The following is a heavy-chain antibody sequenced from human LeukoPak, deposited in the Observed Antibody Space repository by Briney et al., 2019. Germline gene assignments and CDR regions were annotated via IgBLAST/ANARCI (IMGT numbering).Heavy chain of an antibody. CDR2: IYYSGST. CDR3: ARHPHYYDSSGPPFDP. Sequence: SETLSLTCTVSGGYISSYYWSWIRQPPGKGLEWIGYIYYSGSTNYNPSLKSRVTISVDTSKNQFSLKLSSVTAADTAVYYCARHPHYYDSSGPPFDPWGKGTLVTVSS. J-gene: IGHJ5*02. D-gene: IGHD3-22*01. CDR1: GGYISSYY. V-gene: IGHV4-59*08.